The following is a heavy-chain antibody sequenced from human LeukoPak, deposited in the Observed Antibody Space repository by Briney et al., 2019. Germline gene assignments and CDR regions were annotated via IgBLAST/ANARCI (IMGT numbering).Heavy chain of an antibody. CDR1: GYSFTSYW. D-gene: IGHD1-1*01. Sequence: GESLKISCKGSGYSFTSYWIGWVRQMPGKGLEWMGIIYPGDSDTRYSPSFQGQVTIPGDKSISTAYLQWSSLNTSDTAMYYCARYTDHYYFDYWGQGTLVTVSS. CDR2: IYPGDSDT. J-gene: IGHJ4*02. V-gene: IGHV5-51*01. CDR3: ARYTDHYYFDY.